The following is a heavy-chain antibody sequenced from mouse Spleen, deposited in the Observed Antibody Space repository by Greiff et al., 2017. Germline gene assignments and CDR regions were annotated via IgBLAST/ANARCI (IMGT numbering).Heavy chain of an antibody. CDR2: IWSDGST. CDR1: GFSLTSYG. D-gene: IGHD3-2*01. J-gene: IGHJ4*01. Sequence: VMLVESGPGLVAPSQSLSITCTVSGFSLTSYGVHWVRQPPGKGLEWLVVIWSDGSTTYNSALKSRLSISKDNSKSQVFLKMNSLQTDDTAMYYCARNSGGTARARYVMDYWGQGTSVTVSS. V-gene: IGHV2-6*02. CDR3: ARNSGGTARARYVMDY.